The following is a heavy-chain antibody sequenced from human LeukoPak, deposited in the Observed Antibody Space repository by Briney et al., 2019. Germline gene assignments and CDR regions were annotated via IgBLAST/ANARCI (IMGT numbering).Heavy chain of an antibody. CDR1: GYTFTSYG. Sequence: ASVKVSCKASGYTFTSYGISWVRQAPGQGLEWMGWISAYNGNTNYAQKLQGRVTMTTDASTSTAYMELRSLRSDDTAVYYCARVAYGDYLVDYWGQGTLVTVSS. CDR3: ARVAYGDYLVDY. V-gene: IGHV1-18*01. CDR2: ISAYNGNT. J-gene: IGHJ4*02. D-gene: IGHD4-17*01.